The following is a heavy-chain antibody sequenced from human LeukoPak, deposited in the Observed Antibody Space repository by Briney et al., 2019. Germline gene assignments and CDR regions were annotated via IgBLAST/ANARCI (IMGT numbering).Heavy chain of an antibody. Sequence: GRSLRLSCAASGFTFSSYGMHWVRQAPGKGLEWVAVIWYDGSNKYYADSVKGRFTISRDNSKNTLYLQMNSLRAEDTAVYYCARERRGNWSDPWGQGTLVTVSS. CDR3: ARERRGNWSDP. CDR1: GFTFSSYG. V-gene: IGHV3-33*01. CDR2: IWYDGSNK. D-gene: IGHD1-1*01. J-gene: IGHJ5*02.